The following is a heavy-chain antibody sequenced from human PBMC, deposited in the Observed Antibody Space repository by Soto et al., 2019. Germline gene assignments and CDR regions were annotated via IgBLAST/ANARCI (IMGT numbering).Heavy chain of an antibody. V-gene: IGHV1-46*01. CDR3: ARVEGNSANERD. CDR1: GYTFTTYW. J-gene: IGHJ4*02. CDR2: IKPRDGST. Sequence: QVQLVQSGAELKKPEASVKISCKASGYTFTTYWVHWVRQAPGQGLEWMGLIKPRDGSTTYAQRFQGRITMTREMSTTTVYMELSSLTSEDTAVYYCARVEGNSANERDWGQGTRVTVSS. D-gene: IGHD5-12*01.